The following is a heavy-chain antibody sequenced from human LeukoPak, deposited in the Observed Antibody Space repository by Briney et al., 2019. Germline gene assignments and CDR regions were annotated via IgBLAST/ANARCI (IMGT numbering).Heavy chain of an antibody. CDR2: MNPQSGYT. CDR3: ARVTGSIDY. V-gene: IGHV1-8*01. D-gene: IGHD1-26*01. J-gene: IGHJ4*02. Sequence: ASVKVSCKASGYTFTSYDINWVRQATGQGLEWMGWMNPQSGYTGYAQKFQGRATMTRDTSISTAYMELGSLRSEDTAMYYCARVTGSIDYWGQGTLVTVSS. CDR1: GYTFTSYD.